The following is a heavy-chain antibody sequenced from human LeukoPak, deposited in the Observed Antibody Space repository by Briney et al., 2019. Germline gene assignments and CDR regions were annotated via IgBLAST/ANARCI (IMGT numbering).Heavy chain of an antibody. Sequence: SETLSLTCTVSGGSISSSSYYWGWIRQPPGKGLEWIGSMHYSGSTYYNPSLKSRVTISVDMSKNEFSLKLSSVTAADTAVYYCARDGLWIQNAFDIWGHGTMDTVSA. D-gene: IGHD5-18*01. CDR2: MHYSGST. CDR1: GGSISSSSYY. CDR3: ARDGLWIQNAFDI. V-gene: IGHV4-39*07. J-gene: IGHJ3*02.